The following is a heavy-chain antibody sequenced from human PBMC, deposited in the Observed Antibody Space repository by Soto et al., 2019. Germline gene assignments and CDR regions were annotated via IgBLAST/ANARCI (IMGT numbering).Heavy chain of an antibody. CDR2: IYYSGNT. J-gene: IGHJ5*01. D-gene: IGHD4-17*01. Sequence: TSETLSLTCTVSGGSISSYYWSWIRQPPGKGLEWIGYIYYSGNTNYNPSLKSRVTISVDTSKNQFSLKLSSVTAADTAVYYCARETTVRSASWFDYWGQGTLVTVSS. CDR1: GGSISSYY. V-gene: IGHV4-59*01. CDR3: ARETTVRSASWFDY.